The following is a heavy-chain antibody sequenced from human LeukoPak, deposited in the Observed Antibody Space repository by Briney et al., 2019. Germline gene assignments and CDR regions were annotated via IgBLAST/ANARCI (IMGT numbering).Heavy chain of an antibody. CDR1: GFTFDDYA. Sequence: PGRSLRLSCAASGFTFDDYALHWVRQAPGKGLEWVSGINWSGRSIVYADSVKGRFTISRDTTKKSLYLQMNSLRPEDTALYYCAKERALGELNDAFDIWGQGTMVTVSS. CDR3: AKERALGELNDAFDI. V-gene: IGHV3-9*01. J-gene: IGHJ3*02. D-gene: IGHD3-10*01. CDR2: INWSGRSI.